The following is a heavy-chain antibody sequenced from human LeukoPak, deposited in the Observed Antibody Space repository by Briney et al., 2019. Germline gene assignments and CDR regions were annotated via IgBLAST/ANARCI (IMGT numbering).Heavy chain of an antibody. V-gene: IGHV3-11*01. D-gene: IGHD3-10*01. CDR2: ISSSGSTI. Sequence: GGFLRLSCAASGFTFSDYYMSWIRQAPGKGLVWVSYISSSGSTIYYADSVKGRFTISRDNAKNSLYLQMNSLRAEDTAVYYCARVLLWFGEPLDYWGQGTLVTVSS. CDR1: GFTFSDYY. CDR3: ARVLLWFGEPLDY. J-gene: IGHJ4*02.